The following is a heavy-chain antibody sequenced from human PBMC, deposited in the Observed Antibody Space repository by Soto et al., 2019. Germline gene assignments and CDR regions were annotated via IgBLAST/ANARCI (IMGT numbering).Heavy chain of an antibody. CDR1: GDSIGSYY. V-gene: IGHV4-59*08. CDR3: ASPPGYSSSPIDP. CDR2: VHNSGAT. J-gene: IGHJ5*02. Sequence: SETLSLTCTVSGDSIGSYYWTWIRQPPGKGLEWIGYVHNSGATHYSPSLQSRVTISLDTSNNHISLKLTSVTAADTAVYYCASPPGYSSSPIDPWDSGALGTVAS. D-gene: IGHD5-18*01.